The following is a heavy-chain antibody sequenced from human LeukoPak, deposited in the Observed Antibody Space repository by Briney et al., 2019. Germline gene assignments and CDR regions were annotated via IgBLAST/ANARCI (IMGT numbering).Heavy chain of an antibody. CDR2: ISNDGSSE. CDR1: GFTFSNYA. V-gene: IGHV3-30-3*01. J-gene: IGHJ6*02. CDR3: ARGPGCSGGSCFYYGMDV. Sequence: PGGSLRLSCAASGFTFSNYALYWVRQAPGKGLEWVAVISNDGSSEYYTDSVKGRFTISRDNSKNTLYLQMNSLRAEDTAVYYCARGPGCSGGSCFYYGMDVWGQGTTVTVSS. D-gene: IGHD2-15*01.